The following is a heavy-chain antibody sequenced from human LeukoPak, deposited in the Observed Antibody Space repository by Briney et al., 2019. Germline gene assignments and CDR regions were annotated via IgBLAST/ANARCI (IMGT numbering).Heavy chain of an antibody. CDR3: TRGSSGRRDY. D-gene: IGHD6-19*01. Sequence: ASVTVSFKASVYTFTSCDINWVRQATGQGLEWIGWMNPNSGNTGYVQSFQGRLTMTRDNSISTAYMELSNLRSEDTAIYYCTRGSSGRRDYWGQGTLVTVSS. CDR1: VYTFTSCD. CDR2: MNPNSGNT. V-gene: IGHV1-8*01. J-gene: IGHJ4*02.